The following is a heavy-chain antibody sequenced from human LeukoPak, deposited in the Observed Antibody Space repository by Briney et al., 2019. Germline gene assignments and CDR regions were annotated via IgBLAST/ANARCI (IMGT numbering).Heavy chain of an antibody. V-gene: IGHV3-30-3*01. CDR1: GFTFSSYA. CDR2: ISYDGSNK. CDR3: AREGLQRKFSGSYHFDY. Sequence: GGSLRLSCAASGFTFSSYAMHWVRQAPGKGLEWVAVISYDGSNKYYADSVKGRFTISRDNSKNTLYLQMNSLRAEDTAVYYCAREGLQRKFSGSYHFDYWGQGTLVTVSS. J-gene: IGHJ4*02. D-gene: IGHD1-26*01.